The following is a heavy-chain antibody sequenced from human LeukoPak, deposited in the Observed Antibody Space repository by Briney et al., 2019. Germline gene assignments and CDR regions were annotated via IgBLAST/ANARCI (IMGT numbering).Heavy chain of an antibody. CDR1: GFNFNNYW. D-gene: IGHD3-16*01. CDR3: AREFEATGFWALDY. V-gene: IGHV3-74*01. J-gene: IGHJ4*02. Sequence: GGSLRLSCRVSGFNFNNYWMHWVRQAPGKGLVWVSRMNTDGRVISYAESVNGRFTISRDSTKNTLYLQKNGLRAEDTAVYYCAREFEATGFWALDYWGQGTLVTASS. CDR2: MNTDGRVI.